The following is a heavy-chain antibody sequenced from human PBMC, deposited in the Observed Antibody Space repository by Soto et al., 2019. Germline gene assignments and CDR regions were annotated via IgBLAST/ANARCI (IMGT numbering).Heavy chain of an antibody. D-gene: IGHD1-20*01. CDR3: ASLAIPGTSLDAFDI. CDR1: GYTFTGYY. J-gene: IGHJ3*02. V-gene: IGHV1-2*02. CDR2: INPNSGGT. Sequence: GASVKVSCKASGYTFTGYYMHWVRQAPGQGLEWMGWINPNSGGTNYAQKFQGRVTMTRDTSISTAYMELSRLRSDDTAVYYCASLAIPGTSLDAFDICGQGTMLTVS.